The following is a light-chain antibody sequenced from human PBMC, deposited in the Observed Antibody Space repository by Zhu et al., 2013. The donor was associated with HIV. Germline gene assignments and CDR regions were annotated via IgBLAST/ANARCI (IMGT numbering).Light chain of an antibody. V-gene: IGKV1-5*03. CDR3: QQYDTSST. CDR1: QSISTW. CDR2: KAS. J-gene: IGKJ4*01. Sequence: DIQMTQSPSTLSASVGDRVTITCRASQSISTWLAWYQQKPGKAPKLLIYKASILQSGVSSRFSGSGSETEFTLTITNVQPDDFATYYCQQYDTSSTFGRRTTVE.